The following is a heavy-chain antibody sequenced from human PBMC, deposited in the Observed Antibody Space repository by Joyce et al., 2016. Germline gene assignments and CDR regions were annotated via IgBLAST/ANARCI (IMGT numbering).Heavy chain of an antibody. CDR1: GGNFYDYT. CDR3: TRGRIEYSKTFNAYDI. CDR2: IIPIVGVA. V-gene: IGHV1-69*04. J-gene: IGHJ3*02. Sequence: VQLVQPGAEVKKPGSSVKVSCKVSGGNFYDYTITWVRQAPGQGLEWMGRIIPIVGVANYARKLRGRVALTADKSTATAYLELNSLRLDDTAMFFCTRGRIEYSKTFNAYDIWGQGTMVTVSS. D-gene: IGHD2/OR15-2a*01.